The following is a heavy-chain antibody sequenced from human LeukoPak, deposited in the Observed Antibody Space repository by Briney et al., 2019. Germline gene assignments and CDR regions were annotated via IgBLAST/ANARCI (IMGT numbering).Heavy chain of an antibody. CDR1: GYAFTNNK. Sequence: ASVKVSCKAFGYAFTNNKIHWVRHAPGRGLEWMGIVNPSGGSATYAQKFQGRVTMTRDTSTSTVYMEVSSLRSEDTAVYYCARDGSPHVFDIWGQGTKVTVSS. D-gene: IGHD3-10*01. CDR2: VNPSGGSA. CDR3: ARDGSPHVFDI. J-gene: IGHJ3*02. V-gene: IGHV1-46*01.